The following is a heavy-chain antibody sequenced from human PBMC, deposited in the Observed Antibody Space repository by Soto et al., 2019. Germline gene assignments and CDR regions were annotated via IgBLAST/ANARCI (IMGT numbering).Heavy chain of an antibody. V-gene: IGHV4-30-4*01. CDR1: GGSISSGDYY. J-gene: IGHJ5*02. D-gene: IGHD2-2*01. CDR3: ARGDIVVVPADLMLNWFDP. Sequence: PSETLSLTCTGSGGSISSGDYYWSWIRQPPGKGLEWIGYIYYSGSTYYNPSLKSRVTISVDTSKNQFSLKLSSVTAADTAVYYCARGDIVVVPADLMLNWFDPWGQGTLVTVSS. CDR2: IYYSGST.